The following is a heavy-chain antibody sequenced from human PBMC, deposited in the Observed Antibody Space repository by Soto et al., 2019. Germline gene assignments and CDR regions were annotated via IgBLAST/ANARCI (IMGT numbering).Heavy chain of an antibody. Sequence: QVQLQQWGAGLLKPSETLSLTCAVYGGSFSGYYWSWIRQPPGKGLEWIGEINHSGSTNYNPSLKSRVTISVDTSKNQFSLKLSSVTAADTAVYYCAREEMATVYNYFDYRGQGTLVTVSS. CDR2: INHSGST. D-gene: IGHD4-4*01. CDR3: AREEMATVYNYFDY. V-gene: IGHV4-34*01. CDR1: GGSFSGYY. J-gene: IGHJ4*02.